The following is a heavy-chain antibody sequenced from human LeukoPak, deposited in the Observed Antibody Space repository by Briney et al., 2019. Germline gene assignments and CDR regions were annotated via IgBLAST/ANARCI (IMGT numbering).Heavy chain of an antibody. Sequence: GGSLRLSCAASGFTFDDYAMHWVRQAPGKGLEWVSGISWNSGSIGYADSVKGRFTISGDNAKNSLYLQMNSLRAEDTALYYCAKDLALRRSSIAAHPLSPISGWGQGTLVTVSS. CDR3: AKDLALRRSSIAAHPLSPISG. D-gene: IGHD6-6*01. V-gene: IGHV3-9*01. CDR2: ISWNSGSI. J-gene: IGHJ4*02. CDR1: GFTFDDYA.